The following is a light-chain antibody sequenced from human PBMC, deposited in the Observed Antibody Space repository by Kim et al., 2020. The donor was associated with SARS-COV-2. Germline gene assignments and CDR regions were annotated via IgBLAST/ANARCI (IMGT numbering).Light chain of an antibody. CDR3: SSYTSSDTLV. V-gene: IGLV2-14*03. Sequence: GQSLTISCTGTSSDVGGYNYLSWYQQHPGKAPKIMIYDVSKRPSGVSNRFSGSKSGNTASLTISGLQAEDEADYYCSSYTSSDTLVFGGGTQLTVL. J-gene: IGLJ2*01. CDR2: DVS. CDR1: SSDVGGYNY.